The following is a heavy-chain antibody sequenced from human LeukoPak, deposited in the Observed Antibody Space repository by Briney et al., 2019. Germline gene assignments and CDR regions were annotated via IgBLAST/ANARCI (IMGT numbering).Heavy chain of an antibody. Sequence: PSETLSLTCTVSGGSINYYYWSWIRQPPGKGLDWIGFVYYSGSTNYNPALKSRVTISVDTSKNQFSLKLSSVTAADTAVYYCARAMTNYYGSGIFYMDVWGKGTTVTISS. J-gene: IGHJ6*03. CDR3: ARAMTNYYGSGIFYMDV. V-gene: IGHV4-59*01. D-gene: IGHD3-10*01. CDR1: GGSINYYY. CDR2: VYYSGST.